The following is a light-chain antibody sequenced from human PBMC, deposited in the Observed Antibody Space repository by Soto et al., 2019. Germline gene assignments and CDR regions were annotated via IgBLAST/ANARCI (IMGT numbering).Light chain of an antibody. CDR3: QQYYSYPPT. V-gene: IGKV1-8*01. J-gene: IGKJ1*01. CDR2: AAS. CDR1: QGISSY. Sequence: AIRMTQSPSSLSASTGDRVTITCRASQGISSYLAWYQQKPGKAPKILIYAASTLQSGVPSRFSGSGSGTDFTLTISCLLSEDCATYYYQQYYSYPPTFGQGTKVVIK.